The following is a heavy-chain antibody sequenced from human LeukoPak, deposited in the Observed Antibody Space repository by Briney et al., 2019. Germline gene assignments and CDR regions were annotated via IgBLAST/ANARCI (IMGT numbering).Heavy chain of an antibody. CDR1: GGSISSSSYY. CDR3: ASCSHPYCGGEGLDY. V-gene: IGHV4-39*07. J-gene: IGHJ4*02. Sequence: SETLSLTCTVSGGSISSSSYYWGWIRQPPGKGLEWIGSIYYSGSTYCNPSLKSRVTISVDTSKNQFSLKLSSVTAADTAVYYCASCSHPYCGGEGLDYWGQGTLVTVSS. CDR2: IYYSGST. D-gene: IGHD2-21*01.